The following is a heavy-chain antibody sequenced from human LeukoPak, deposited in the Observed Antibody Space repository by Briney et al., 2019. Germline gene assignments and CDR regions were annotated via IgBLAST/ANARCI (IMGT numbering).Heavy chain of an antibody. CDR2: IYYSGST. J-gene: IGHJ4*02. CDR3: ARVRDGDKYFDY. D-gene: IGHD5-24*01. Sequence: SQTLSLTCTVSGGSISSGGFYWSWIRQFPGKGLEWIGYIYYSGSTYYNPSLKSRFTISVDTSQNQFSLKVSSVTAADTAVYYCARVRDGDKYFDYWGQGTPVTVSS. V-gene: IGHV4-31*03. CDR1: GGSISSGGFY.